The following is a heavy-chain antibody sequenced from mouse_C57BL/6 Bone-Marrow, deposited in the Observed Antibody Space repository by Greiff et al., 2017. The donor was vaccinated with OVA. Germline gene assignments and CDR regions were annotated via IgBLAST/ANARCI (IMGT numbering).Heavy chain of an antibody. Sequence: ESGPGLVKPSQSLSLTCSVTGYSITSGYSWNWIRQFPGNKLEWMGYISYDGSNNYNPSLKNRIPITRDTSKNQFFLKLNSVTTEDTATYYCAMIYYDFSAWFAYWGQGTLVTVSA. CDR1: GYSITSGYS. CDR2: ISYDGSN. J-gene: IGHJ3*01. CDR3: AMIYYDFSAWFAY. V-gene: IGHV3-6*01. D-gene: IGHD2-4*01.